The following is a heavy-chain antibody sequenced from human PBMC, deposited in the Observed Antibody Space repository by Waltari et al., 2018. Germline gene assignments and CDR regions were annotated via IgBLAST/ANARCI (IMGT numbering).Heavy chain of an antibody. J-gene: IGHJ6*02. Sequence: QVQLVQSGAEVKKPGSSVKVSCKASGGTFSSYAISWVRQAPGQGLEWMGGIIPIFGTANYAQKFQGRVMITADESTSTAYMELSSLRSEDTAVYYCARGLIRPIEMGNYYGMDVWGQGTTVTVSS. V-gene: IGHV1-69*01. CDR2: IIPIFGTA. CDR1: GGTFSSYA. CDR3: ARGLIRPIEMGNYYGMDV.